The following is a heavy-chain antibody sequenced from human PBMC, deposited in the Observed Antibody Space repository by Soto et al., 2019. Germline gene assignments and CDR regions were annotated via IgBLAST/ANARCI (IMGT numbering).Heavy chain of an antibody. V-gene: IGHV4-61*01. D-gene: IGHD3-10*01. J-gene: IGHJ4*02. CDR1: GGSVSSGSYY. Sequence: SETLSLTCTFSGGSVSSGSYYWSWIRQPPEKGLEWIGYIYSSGSTNYNPSLKSRVTISVDTSRNQFSLKLSSVTAADTAVYYCARGRPLLWFGELSPYYFDSWGRGTLVTVS. CDR2: IYSSGST. CDR3: ARGRPLLWFGELSPYYFDS.